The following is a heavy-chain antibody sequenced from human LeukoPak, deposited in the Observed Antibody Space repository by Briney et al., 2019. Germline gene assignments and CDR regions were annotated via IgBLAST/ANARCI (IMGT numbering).Heavy chain of an antibody. CDR2: IYYSGST. CDR3: ARHGRYGSNWYGDAFDM. V-gene: IGHV4-59*08. D-gene: IGHD6-13*01. Sequence: SETLSLTCTVSGGSISSYYWSWIRQPPGKGLEWIGYIYYSGSTNYNPSLKSRVTISVDTSKNQFSLKLSSVTAADTAVYYCARHGRYGSNWYGDAFDMWGQGTMVTVSS. J-gene: IGHJ3*02. CDR1: GGSISSYY.